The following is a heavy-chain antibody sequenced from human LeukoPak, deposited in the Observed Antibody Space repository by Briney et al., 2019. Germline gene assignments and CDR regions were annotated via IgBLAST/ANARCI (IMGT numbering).Heavy chain of an antibody. D-gene: IGHD2-2*01. CDR2: VYYTGST. Sequence: PSETLSLICTVSGYSISSGYYWGWIRQPPGKGLEWIGYVYYTGSTNYNPSLQSRVSISVDTSKNLFSLRLSSVTAADTAVYYCARADCTVASCYAWRDAFHIWGQGTMVSVSS. CDR1: GYSISSGYY. CDR3: ARADCTVASCYAWRDAFHI. V-gene: IGHV4-61*01. J-gene: IGHJ3*02.